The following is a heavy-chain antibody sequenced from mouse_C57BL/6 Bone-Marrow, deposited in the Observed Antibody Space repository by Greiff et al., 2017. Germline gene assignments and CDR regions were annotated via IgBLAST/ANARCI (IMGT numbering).Heavy chain of an antibody. D-gene: IGHD1-1*01. CDR2: ISPRSGNT. CDR3: ARGSYVGAY. V-gene: IGHV1-81*01. Sequence: QVQLKQSGAELARPGASVKLSCKASGYTFTSYGISWVKQRTGQGLEWIGEISPRSGNTYYNEKFKGKATLTADKSSSTAYMELRSLTSEDSAVYFCARGSYVGAYWGQGTLVTVSA. J-gene: IGHJ3*01. CDR1: GYTFTSYG.